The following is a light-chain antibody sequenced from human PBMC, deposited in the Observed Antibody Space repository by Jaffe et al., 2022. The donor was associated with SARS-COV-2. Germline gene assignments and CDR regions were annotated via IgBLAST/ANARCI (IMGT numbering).Light chain of an antibody. CDR1: SSNIGAGYD. J-gene: IGLJ2*01. CDR2: DNN. V-gene: IGLV1-40*01. CDR3: QSYDSSLSGPVI. Sequence: QSVLTQPPSVSGAPGQRVTISCTGSSSNIGAGYDVHWYQQVPGAAPKLLIYDNNNRPSGVPDRFSGSKSGTSASLAITGLQAEDEADYYCQSYDSSLSGPVIFGGGTKLTVL.